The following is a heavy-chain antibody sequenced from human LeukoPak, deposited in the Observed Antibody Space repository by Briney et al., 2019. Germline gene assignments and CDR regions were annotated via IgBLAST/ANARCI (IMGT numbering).Heavy chain of an antibody. D-gene: IGHD3-22*01. CDR3: ARDSYYYDSSGYSDY. Sequence: PGGSLRLSCAVSGVTFSGYSMNWVRQAPGKGLEWVSPISCSSSYIYYADSVKGRFTLSSDNAQNSLYLQMNSLRAEDTAVSDCARDSYYYDSSGYSDYWGQGTLVTVSS. J-gene: IGHJ4*02. CDR2: ISCSSSYI. V-gene: IGHV3-21*01. CDR1: GVTFSGYS.